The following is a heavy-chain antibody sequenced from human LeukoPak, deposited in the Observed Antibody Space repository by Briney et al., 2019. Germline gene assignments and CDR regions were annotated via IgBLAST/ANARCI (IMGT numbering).Heavy chain of an antibody. J-gene: IGHJ4*02. CDR1: GFTVSGTH. V-gene: IGHV3-53*01. CDR2: MYTGGTT. CDR3: AKDEATSGGGLAS. D-gene: IGHD3-16*01. Sequence: PGGSLRLSCAASGFTVSGTHMSWVRQAPGKGLESVSAMYTGGTTYYADSVQGRFTISRDNSKNTLYLQMNSLRAEDTAVHYCAKDEATSGGGLASWGQGTLVTASS.